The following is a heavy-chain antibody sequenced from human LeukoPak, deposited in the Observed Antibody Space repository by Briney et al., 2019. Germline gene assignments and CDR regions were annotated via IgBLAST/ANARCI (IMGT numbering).Heavy chain of an antibody. CDR2: INWNGGST. J-gene: IGHJ4*02. CDR1: GFTFSSYA. D-gene: IGHD6-19*01. V-gene: IGHV3-20*04. CDR3: ASSGASSGWYYFDY. Sequence: GGSLRLSCAASGFTFSSYAMSWVRQAPGKGLEWVSGINWNGGSTGYADSVKGRFTISRDNAKNSLYLQMNSLRAEDTALYYCASSGASSGWYYFDYWGQGTLVTVSS.